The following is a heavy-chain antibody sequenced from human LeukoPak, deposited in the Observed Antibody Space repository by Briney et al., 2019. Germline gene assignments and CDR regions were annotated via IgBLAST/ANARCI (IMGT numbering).Heavy chain of an antibody. CDR2: VYYSGTT. Sequence: SETLSLICTVSGGSVSSPAYYWGWVRQPPGKGLEWIGNVYYSGTTYYNPSLKSRVTMSVDTSKNQFSLKLSSVTAADTAVYYCARGPPYIVVVTAIGFFDYWGQGTLVTVSS. D-gene: IGHD2-21*02. CDR1: GGSVSSPAYY. J-gene: IGHJ4*02. V-gene: IGHV4-39*07. CDR3: ARGPPYIVVVTAIGFFDY.